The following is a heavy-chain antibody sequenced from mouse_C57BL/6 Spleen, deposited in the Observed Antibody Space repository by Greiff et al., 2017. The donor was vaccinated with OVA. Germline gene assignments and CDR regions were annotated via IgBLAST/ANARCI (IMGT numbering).Heavy chain of an antibody. J-gene: IGHJ2*01. V-gene: IGHV2-6-1*01. CDR1: GFSLTSYG. D-gene: IGHD3-2*02. Sequence: VQRVESGPGLVAPSQSLSITCTVSGFSLTSYGVHWVRQPPGKGLEWLVVLWSDGSTTYNSALKSRLSISQDNSKSQVFLKMNSLQTEDTAMYYCARQSSGEGYFDYWGQGTTLTVSS. CDR2: LWSDGST. CDR3: ARQSSGEGYFDY.